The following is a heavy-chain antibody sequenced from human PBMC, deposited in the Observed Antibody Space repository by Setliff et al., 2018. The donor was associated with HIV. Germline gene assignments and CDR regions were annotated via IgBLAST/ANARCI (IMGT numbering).Heavy chain of an antibody. J-gene: IGHJ5*02. D-gene: IGHD4-17*01. CDR2: INTHTGSP. CDR3: ARALYGDYGGALNWLDP. CDR1: GYTFINYA. V-gene: IGHV7-4-1*02. Sequence: ASVKVSCKASGYTFINYAMNWVRQAPGQGLEWMGWINTHTGSPTYAQAFTGRFVFSVDTSVTTAYLQISGLKADDTAIYYCARALYGDYGGALNWLDPWGQGTLVTVSS.